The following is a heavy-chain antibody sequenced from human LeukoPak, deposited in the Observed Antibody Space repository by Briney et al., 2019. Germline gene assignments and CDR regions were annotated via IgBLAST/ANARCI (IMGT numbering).Heavy chain of an antibody. V-gene: IGHV1-8*01. J-gene: IGHJ5*02. CDR2: MNPNSGNT. Sequence: GASVKVSCKASGYTFTSYDINWVRQATGQGLEWMGWMNPNSGNTGYAQKFQGRVTMTRNTYISTAYMELSSLRSEDTAVYYCARGRGSVYYDFWSGSERNWFDPWGQGTLVTVSS. CDR3: ARGRGSVYYDFWSGSERNWFDP. CDR1: GYTFTSYD. D-gene: IGHD3-3*01.